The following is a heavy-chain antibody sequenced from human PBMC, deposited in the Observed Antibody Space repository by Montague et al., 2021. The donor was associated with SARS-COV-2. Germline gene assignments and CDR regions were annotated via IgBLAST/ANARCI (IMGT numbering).Heavy chain of an antibody. D-gene: IGHD6-6*01. J-gene: IGHJ4*02. CDR1: GGSITGFS. CDR3: ARAPTRPLSLDS. CDR2: INYSGTT. Sequence: SETLSLTCTASGGSITGFSWSWVRQPAGKGLEWIGCINYSGTTNXNPSLRSRVTMSVDTSKNQFSLNLNSVTAADTAVYYCARAPTRPLSLDSWGQGTLVTVSS. V-gene: IGHV4-59*01.